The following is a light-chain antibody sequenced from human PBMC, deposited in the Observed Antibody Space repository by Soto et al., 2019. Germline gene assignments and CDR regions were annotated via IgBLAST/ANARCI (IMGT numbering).Light chain of an antibody. V-gene: IGKV1-5*03. CDR2: KAS. Sequence: DIQMTQSPSTLSASVGDGVTITCRASQSLNSLMAWFQQKPGKAPKLLIYKASNLESGVPSRFSGSGSGTEFTLTISSLQPDDFATYYRQQYNSYPYTFGQGTKVEIK. J-gene: IGKJ2*01. CDR3: QQYNSYPYT. CDR1: QSLNSL.